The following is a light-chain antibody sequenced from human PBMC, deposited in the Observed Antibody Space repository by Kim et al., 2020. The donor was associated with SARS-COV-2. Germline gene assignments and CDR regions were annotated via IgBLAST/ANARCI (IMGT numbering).Light chain of an antibody. V-gene: IGKV1-8*01. CDR2: AAS. Sequence: AIQMTQSPSSLSASTGDRVTITCRASQGISSYLAWYQQKPGKAPKLLIYAASTLQSGVPSRFSGSGSGTDFTLTISCLQSEDFATYYCQQYDSYPQTFGQGTKVEIK. J-gene: IGKJ1*01. CDR1: QGISSY. CDR3: QQYDSYPQT.